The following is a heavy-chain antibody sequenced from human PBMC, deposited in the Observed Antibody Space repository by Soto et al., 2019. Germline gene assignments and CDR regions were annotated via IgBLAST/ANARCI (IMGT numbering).Heavy chain of an antibody. Sequence: QMNLVESGGGVVQPGTSLRLSCVASGFTFSAFGMHWVRQAPGKGLEWVAISSSGGSNQYYGDSVQGRFTISRDNSRDTLYLQMNSLRDEDTAVYYCAKGPLRFPDYSDSADYSYGMDVWGQGPTVTVSS. J-gene: IGHJ6*02. D-gene: IGHD4-17*01. CDR1: GFTFSAFG. CDR3: AKGPLRFPDYSDSADYSYGMDV. V-gene: IGHV3-30*18. CDR2: SSSGGSNQ.